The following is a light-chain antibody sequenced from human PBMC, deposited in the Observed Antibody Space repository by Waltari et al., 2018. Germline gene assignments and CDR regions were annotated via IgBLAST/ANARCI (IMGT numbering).Light chain of an antibody. Sequence: SILTQPTSVSGAPGQRVTIPCPWSTSNIGSGHDVHWYQAFPGTAPKLLIYGINNRPSGVPDRFSGSKSGSSASLAINGLQAEDEADYYCQSFDSNVRGGVVFGGGTKVTVL. CDR3: QSFDSNVRGGVV. CDR2: GIN. J-gene: IGLJ3*02. CDR1: TSNIGSGHD. V-gene: IGLV1-40*01.